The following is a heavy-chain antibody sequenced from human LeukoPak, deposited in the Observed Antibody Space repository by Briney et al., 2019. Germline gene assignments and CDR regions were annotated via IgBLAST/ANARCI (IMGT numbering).Heavy chain of an antibody. CDR2: IYYSGST. V-gene: IGHV4-39*01. Sequence: SETLSLTCTVSGGSISSSSYSWGWIRQPPGKGLEWIGSIYYSGSTYYNPSLKSRVTISVDTSKNQFSLKLSSVTAADTAVYYCASLRTMINDAFDIWGQGTMVTVSS. D-gene: IGHD3-22*01. CDR3: ASLRTMINDAFDI. CDR1: GGSISSSSYS. J-gene: IGHJ3*02.